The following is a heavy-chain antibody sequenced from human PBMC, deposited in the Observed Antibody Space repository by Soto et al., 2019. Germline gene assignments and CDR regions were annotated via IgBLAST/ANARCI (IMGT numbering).Heavy chain of an antibody. D-gene: IGHD3-9*01. J-gene: IGHJ4*02. V-gene: IGHV1-69*13. CDR1: GGTFSSYA. CDR2: IIPIFCTA. CDR3: ARVYDILTGYSNGYFDY. Sequence: ASVKVSCKASGGTFSSYAISWVRQAPGQGLEWMGGIIPIFCTANYAQKFQGRVTITADESTSTAYMELSSLRSEDTAVYYCARVYDILTGYSNGYFDYWGQGTLVTVSS.